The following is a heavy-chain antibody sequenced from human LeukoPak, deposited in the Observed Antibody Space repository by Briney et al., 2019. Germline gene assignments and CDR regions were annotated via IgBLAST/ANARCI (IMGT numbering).Heavy chain of an antibody. CDR1: GGSISSYY. CDR2: IYYSGST. Sequence: SETLSLTCTVSGGSISSYYWSWIRQPPGKGLEWIGYIYYSGSTNCNPSLKSRVTISVDTSKNQFSLKLSSVTAADTAVYYCARGGYSYGIKLDYWGQGTLVTVSS. V-gene: IGHV4-59*01. J-gene: IGHJ4*02. D-gene: IGHD5-18*01. CDR3: ARGGYSYGIKLDY.